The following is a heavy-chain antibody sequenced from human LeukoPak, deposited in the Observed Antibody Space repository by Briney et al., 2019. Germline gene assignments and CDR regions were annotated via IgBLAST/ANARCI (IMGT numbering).Heavy chain of an antibody. Sequence: GGSLRLSCAASGFTFDDYAMHWVRQAPGKGLEWVSGISWNSGSIGYADSVKGRFTISRDNAKNSLYLQMNSLRAEDTALYYCAKDIAYYDILTGYIGAFDIWGQGTMVTVSS. D-gene: IGHD3-9*01. J-gene: IGHJ3*02. CDR1: GFTFDDYA. CDR2: ISWNSGSI. V-gene: IGHV3-9*01. CDR3: AKDIAYYDILTGYIGAFDI.